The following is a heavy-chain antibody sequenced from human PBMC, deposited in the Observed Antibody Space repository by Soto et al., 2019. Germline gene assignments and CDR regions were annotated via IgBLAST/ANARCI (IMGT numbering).Heavy chain of an antibody. CDR3: ARAPNVDTAMDHPNYYYYYGMDV. CDR1: GGSISSGGYS. CDR2: IYHSGST. J-gene: IGHJ6*02. V-gene: IGHV4-30-2*01. Sequence: SETLSLTCAVSGGSISSGGYSWSWIRQPPGKGLEWIGYIYHSGSTYYNPSLKSRVTISVDRSKNQFSLKLSSVTAADTAVYYCARAPNVDTAMDHPNYYYYYGMDVWGQGTTVTVSS. D-gene: IGHD5-18*01.